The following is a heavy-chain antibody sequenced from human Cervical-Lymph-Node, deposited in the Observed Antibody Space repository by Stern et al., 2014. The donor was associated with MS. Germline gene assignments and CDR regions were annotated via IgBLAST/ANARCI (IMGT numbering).Heavy chain of an antibody. CDR1: GFTFSSYG. CDR2: ISSSSSTT. CDR3: ARGGAARPDY. V-gene: IGHV3-48*01. D-gene: IGHD6-6*01. J-gene: IGHJ4*02. Sequence: VQLVQSGGGLVQPGGSLRLSCAASGFTFSSYGMNWVRQAPGTGLEWVSYISSSSSTTNYADAVKGRFTISRDNAKKSLYLQVNSLRADDTAVYFCARGGAARPDYWGQGTLVTVSS.